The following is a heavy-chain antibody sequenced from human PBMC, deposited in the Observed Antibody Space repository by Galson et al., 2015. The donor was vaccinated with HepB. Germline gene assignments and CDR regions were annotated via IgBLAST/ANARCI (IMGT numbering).Heavy chain of an antibody. CDR1: GYTLTTYA. Sequence: SVKVSCKASGYTLTTYAISWVRQAPGQGLEWMGWISAYNGNTNYAQKLQGRVTMITDTSTTTAYMELKSLRSDDTAVYYCARGDDFLTGYYRGFDYWGQGTLLTVSS. V-gene: IGHV1-18*01. D-gene: IGHD3/OR15-3a*01. J-gene: IGHJ4*02. CDR3: ARGDDFLTGYYRGFDY. CDR2: ISAYNGNT.